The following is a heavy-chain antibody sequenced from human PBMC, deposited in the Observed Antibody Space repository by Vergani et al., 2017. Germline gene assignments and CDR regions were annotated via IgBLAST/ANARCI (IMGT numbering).Heavy chain of an antibody. V-gene: IGHV1-69*13. D-gene: IGHD3-9*01. CDR1: GGTFDSYF. J-gene: IGHJ4*02. CDR2: NIPISGSS. CDR3: AMGYDVLSNYLLF. Sequence: VQLVQSGTEMKKPGSSVKVSCKASGGTFDSYFFHWVRQAPGQGLEWMGKNIPISGSSDFAKHFHDRITLTADESTTTAYMELRNLRSEDTAIYYCAMGYDVLSNYLLFWGQGTVVTVSP.